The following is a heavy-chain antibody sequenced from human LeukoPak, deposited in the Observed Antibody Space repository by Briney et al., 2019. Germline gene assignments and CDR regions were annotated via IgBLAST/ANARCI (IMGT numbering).Heavy chain of an antibody. J-gene: IGHJ4*02. CDR2: IKSKTDGGTT. D-gene: IGHD3-16*01. CDR3: ARAPSGGNDLDY. CDR1: GFTFSSYW. Sequence: GGSLRLSCAASGFTFSSYWMHWVRQAPGKGLEWVGRIKSKTDGGTTDYAAPVKGRFTISRDDSKNTLYLQMNSLRAEDTAVYYCARAPSGGNDLDYWGQGTLVTVSS. V-gene: IGHV3-15*01.